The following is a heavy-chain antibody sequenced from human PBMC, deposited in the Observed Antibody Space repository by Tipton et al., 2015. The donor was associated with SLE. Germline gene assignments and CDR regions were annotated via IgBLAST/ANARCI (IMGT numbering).Heavy chain of an antibody. D-gene: IGHD3-22*01. CDR1: GGSISSSSYY. CDR2: IYYSGNT. J-gene: IGHJ4*02. CDR3: ARRSKFYYYDSSGYYY. Sequence: TLSLTCTVSGGSISSSSYYWGWIRQPPGKGLEWIGSIYYSGNTYYNPSLKSRVTISVDTSKNQFSLKLSSVTAADTAVYYCARRSKFYYYDSSGYYYWGQGTLVTVSS. V-gene: IGHV4-39*07.